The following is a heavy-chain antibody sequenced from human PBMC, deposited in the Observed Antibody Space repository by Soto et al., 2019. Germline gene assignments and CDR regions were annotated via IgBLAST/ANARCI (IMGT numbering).Heavy chain of an antibody. D-gene: IGHD2-2*01. CDR1: GGSISSGDYY. CDR2: IYYSGST. CDR3: ARLPGVVPAATLWFDP. V-gene: IGHV4-30-4*01. J-gene: IGHJ5*02. Sequence: SETLSLTCTVSGGSISSGDYYWSWIRQPPGKGLEWIGYIYYSGSTYYNPSLKSRVTISADKSISTAYLQWSSLKASDTAMYYCARLPGVVPAATLWFDPWGQGTLVTVSS.